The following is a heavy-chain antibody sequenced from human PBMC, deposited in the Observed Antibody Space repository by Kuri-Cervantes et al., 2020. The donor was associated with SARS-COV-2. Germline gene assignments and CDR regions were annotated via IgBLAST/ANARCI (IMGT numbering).Heavy chain of an antibody. CDR3: ARGSYGDDVGSSLDF. CDR1: GFTFSSYS. CDR2: ISSSSSYI. Sequence: GESLKISCAASGFTFSSYSMNWVRQAPGKGLEWVSSISSSSSYIYYADSVKGRFTISRDNAKNSLYLQMNSLRAEDTAVYYCARGSYGDDVGSSLDFWGQGTLVTVSS. D-gene: IGHD4-17*01. V-gene: IGHV3-21*01. J-gene: IGHJ4*02.